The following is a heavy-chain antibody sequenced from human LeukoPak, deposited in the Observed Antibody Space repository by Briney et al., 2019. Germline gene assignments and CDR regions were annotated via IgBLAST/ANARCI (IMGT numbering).Heavy chain of an antibody. J-gene: IGHJ3*02. CDR2: IYYSGST. Sequence: SETLSLTCTVSGGSISSYYWSWIRQPPGKGLEWIGYIYYSGSTNYNPSLKSRVTISVDTSKNQFSLKLSSVTDADTAGYYCARDPYPLGYCSGGSCLDAFDIWGQGTMVTVSS. CDR3: ARDPYPLGYCSGGSCLDAFDI. D-gene: IGHD2-15*01. V-gene: IGHV4-59*01. CDR1: GGSISSYY.